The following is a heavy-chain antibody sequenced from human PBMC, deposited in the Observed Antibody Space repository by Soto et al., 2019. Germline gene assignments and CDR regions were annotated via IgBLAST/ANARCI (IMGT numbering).Heavy chain of an antibody. CDR1: GFTFSSYG. CDR2: ISYDGSNK. D-gene: IGHD3-22*01. V-gene: IGHV3-30*18. J-gene: IGHJ4*02. CDR3: AKDTYYYDRSGYYTYDY. Sequence: PGGPLRLSCAASGFTFSSYGVHWVRQAPGKGLEWVAVISYDGSNKHYADSVKGRFTISRDNSKNTLDLQMNSLRAEDTAVYYCAKDTYYYDRSGYYTYDYWGQGTQVTVSS.